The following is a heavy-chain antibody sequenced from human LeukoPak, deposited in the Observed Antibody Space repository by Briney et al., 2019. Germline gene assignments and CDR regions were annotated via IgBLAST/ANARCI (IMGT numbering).Heavy chain of an antibody. J-gene: IGHJ5*02. D-gene: IGHD3-22*01. CDR3: ARYYDSSGYHIAPFDP. CDR1: GFTFSSYS. Sequence: PGGSLRLSCAASGFTFSSYSMNWVRQAPGKGLEWVSSISSSSSYIYYADSVKGRFTISRDNAKNSLYLQMNSLRAEDTAVYYCARYYDSSGYHIAPFDPWGQGTLVTVSS. V-gene: IGHV3-21*01. CDR2: ISSSSSYI.